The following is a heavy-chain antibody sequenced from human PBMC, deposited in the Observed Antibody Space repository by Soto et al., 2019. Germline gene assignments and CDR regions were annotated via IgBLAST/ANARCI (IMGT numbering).Heavy chain of an antibody. Sequence: SVKVSCKASGGTFSSYAISWVRQAPGQGLEWMGGIIPIFGTANYAQKFQGRVTITADESTRTAYMELSSLRSEDTAVYYCAKERMGYYYDSSGYRSFESWG. D-gene: IGHD3-22*01. CDR2: IIPIFGTA. V-gene: IGHV1-69*13. J-gene: IGHJ3*02. CDR3: AKERMGYYYDSSGYRSFES. CDR1: GGTFSSYA.